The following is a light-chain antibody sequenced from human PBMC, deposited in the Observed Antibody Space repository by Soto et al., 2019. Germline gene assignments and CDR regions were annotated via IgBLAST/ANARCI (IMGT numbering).Light chain of an antibody. V-gene: IGKV1-39*01. CDR1: QSISSY. CDR2: AAS. J-gene: IGKJ2*01. CDR3: QQSYSTPVT. Sequence: DIQMTQSPSSLSASVGDRVTITCRASQSISSYLNWYQQKPGKAPKLLIYAASSLQSGVPSRFSGSGAGTDFSLTISSLQPEDFGTYYCQQSYSTPVTFGRGTKLEIK.